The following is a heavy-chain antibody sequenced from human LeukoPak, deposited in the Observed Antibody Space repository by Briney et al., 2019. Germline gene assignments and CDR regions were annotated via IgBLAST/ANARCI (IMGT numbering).Heavy chain of an antibody. D-gene: IGHD4-17*01. CDR3: ARGGDYGDLRYFDY. CDR2: IYYRGST. Sequence: SETLSLTCTVSGGSINNYYWSWIRQPPGKGLEWIGYIYYRGSTNYNPSLKSRVTFSVDTSKNQFSLKLNSVTAADTAVYYCARGGDYGDLRYFDYGGQGTLVTVSS. V-gene: IGHV4-59*01. CDR1: GGSINNYY. J-gene: IGHJ4*02.